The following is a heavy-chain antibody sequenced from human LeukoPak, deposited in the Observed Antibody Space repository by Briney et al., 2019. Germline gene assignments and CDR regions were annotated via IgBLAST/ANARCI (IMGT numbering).Heavy chain of an antibody. CDR3: AGEGTDY. V-gene: IGHV3-7*01. CDR1: GFAFSNAW. D-gene: IGHD1/OR15-1a*01. CDR2: IRPDGSDE. J-gene: IGHJ4*02. Sequence: PGGSLRLSCAASGFAFSNAWMSWVRQAPGKGLEWVANIRPDGSDEYYVDSVKGRFTISRDNAKNSLYLQMNSLRAEDTAVYYCAGEGTDYWGQGTLVTVSS.